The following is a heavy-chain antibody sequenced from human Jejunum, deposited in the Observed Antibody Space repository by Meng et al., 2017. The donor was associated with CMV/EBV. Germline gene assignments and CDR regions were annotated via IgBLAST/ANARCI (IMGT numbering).Heavy chain of an antibody. Sequence: QVQLVESGGGVVQPGRSLILSCTASGFTFSAHAMHWVRQAPGKGLEWVAVISDDGSNEYYADSVKGRFTISRDNSKNTLYLQMNSLRAADTAVYYCARQPGSLAYWGQGTLVTVS. CDR3: ARQPGSLAY. CDR1: GFTFSAHA. CDR2: ISDDGSNE. J-gene: IGHJ4*02. V-gene: IGHV3-30-3*01.